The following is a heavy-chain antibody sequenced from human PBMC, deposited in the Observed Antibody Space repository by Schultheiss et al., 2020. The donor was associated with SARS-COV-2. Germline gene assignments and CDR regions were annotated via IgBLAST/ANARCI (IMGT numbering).Heavy chain of an antibody. CDR3: ANSVVITNFDY. CDR1: GFTFTNYA. D-gene: IGHD3-22*01. J-gene: IGHJ4*02. Sequence: GGSLRLSCEASGFTFTNYAMSWVRQTPGKGLEWVSRINSDGRTTNYADSVKGRFTISRDNAKNTLYLQMNSLRAEDTAVYYCANSVVITNFDYWGQGTLVTVSS. V-gene: IGHV3-23*01. CDR2: INSDGRTT.